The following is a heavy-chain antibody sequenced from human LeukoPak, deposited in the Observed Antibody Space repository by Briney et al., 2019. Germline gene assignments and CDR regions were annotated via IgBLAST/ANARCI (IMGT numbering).Heavy chain of an antibody. CDR2: ISAYNGNT. Sequence: GASVKVSCKASGYTFTSYGISWVRQAPGQGLEWMGWISAYNGNTNYAQKLQGRVTMTTDTSTSTAYMELRSLRSDDTAVYYCARDEPKGPAYYYYGMDVWGQGTTVTVSS. CDR1: GYTFTSYG. CDR3: ARDEPKGPAYYYYGMDV. J-gene: IGHJ6*02. D-gene: IGHD2-2*01. V-gene: IGHV1-18*01.